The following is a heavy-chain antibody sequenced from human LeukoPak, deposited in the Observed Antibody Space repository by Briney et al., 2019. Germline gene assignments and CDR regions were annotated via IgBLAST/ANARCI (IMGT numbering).Heavy chain of an antibody. V-gene: IGHV4-39*07. CDR1: GGSISSSSHY. CDR2: IYYSGST. D-gene: IGHD2-15*01. CDR3: ARSPVVVRIDNWFDP. Sequence: SETLSLTCTVSGGSISSSSHYWGWIRQPPGKGLEWIGSIYYSGSTYYNPSLKSRVTISVDTSKNQFSLKLSSVTAADTAVYYCARSPVVVRIDNWFDPWGQGTLVTVSS. J-gene: IGHJ5*02.